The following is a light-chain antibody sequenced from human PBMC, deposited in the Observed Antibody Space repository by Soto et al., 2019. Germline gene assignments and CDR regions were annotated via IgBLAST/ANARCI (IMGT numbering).Light chain of an antibody. J-gene: IGKJ5*01. CDR2: EAS. Sequence: EIVLTQSPATLSVSPGERVTLSCRASQAISRNLAWYQQKPGQAPRLLVYEASTRATGIPARFSGSGSGREYTLTISSLQSEDFAVYHCQHFNNWPLTFGQGTRLEI. V-gene: IGKV3-15*01. CDR3: QHFNNWPLT. CDR1: QAISRN.